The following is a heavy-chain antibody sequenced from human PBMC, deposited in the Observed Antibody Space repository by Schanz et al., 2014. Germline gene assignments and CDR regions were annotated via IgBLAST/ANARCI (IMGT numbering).Heavy chain of an antibody. CDR1: GGSISSGNYY. J-gene: IGHJ4*02. CDR3: ARGGPAYYFDD. Sequence: QVQLQESGPGLVKPSQTLSLTCTVSGGSISSGNYYWNWIRQPAGKGLEWIGRIYTSGSTNYNPSLRSRATISVDPSKNQFSLNLRSLTAADTAVYYCARGGPAYYFDDWGQGTLVTVSS. CDR2: IYTSGST. V-gene: IGHV4-61*02.